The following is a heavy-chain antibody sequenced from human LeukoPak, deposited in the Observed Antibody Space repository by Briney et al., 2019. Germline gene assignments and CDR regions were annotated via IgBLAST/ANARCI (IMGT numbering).Heavy chain of an antibody. CDR3: ARDLYVDYYGSGSYRKSHNWFDP. Sequence: PSETLSLTCTVSGGSISSSSYYRGWIRQPPGKGLEWIGSIYYSGSTYYNPSLKSRVTISVDTSKNQFSLKLSSVTAADTAVYYCARDLYVDYYGSGSYRKSHNWFDPWGQGTLVTVSS. J-gene: IGHJ5*02. CDR2: IYYSGST. CDR1: GGSISSSSYY. D-gene: IGHD3-10*01. V-gene: IGHV4-39*02.